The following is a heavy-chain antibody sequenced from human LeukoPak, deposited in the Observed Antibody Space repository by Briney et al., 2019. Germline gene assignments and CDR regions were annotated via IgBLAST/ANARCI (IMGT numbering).Heavy chain of an antibody. Sequence: GGSLRLSCAASGLTFRNYGMHWVRQAPGKGLEWVAVIWYDGSNQYYLDSVKGRFTVSRDNAKNTLYLQMNSLRAEDTAVYFCASGYCSSTSCYVHYYGMDVWGQGTTVTVSS. CDR3: ASGYCSSTSCYVHYYGMDV. CDR2: IWYDGSNQ. D-gene: IGHD2-2*03. V-gene: IGHV3-33*01. CDR1: GLTFRNYG. J-gene: IGHJ6*02.